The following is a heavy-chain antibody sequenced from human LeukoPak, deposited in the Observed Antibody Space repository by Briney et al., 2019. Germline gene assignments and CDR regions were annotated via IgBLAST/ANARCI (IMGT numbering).Heavy chain of an antibody. V-gene: IGHV4-30-2*01. CDR2: IYHSGSP. CDR3: ARAYYDSSGYYFPFDY. D-gene: IGHD3-22*01. Sequence: SETLSLTCTVSGGSISSGGYYWSWIRQPPGKGLEWIGYIYHSGSPYYNPSLKSRVIISVDRSKNQFSLKLSSVTAADTAVYYCARAYYDSSGYYFPFDYWGQGTLVTVSS. CDR1: GGSISSGGYY. J-gene: IGHJ4*02.